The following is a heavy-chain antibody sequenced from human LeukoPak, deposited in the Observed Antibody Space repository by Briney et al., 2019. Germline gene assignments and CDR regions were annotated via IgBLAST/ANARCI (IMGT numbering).Heavy chain of an antibody. CDR3: ASGYSSGWYYFDY. V-gene: IGHV3-23*01. J-gene: IGHJ4*02. CDR2: ISGSGGST. Sequence: PGGSLRLSCAASGFTFSSYAMSWVRQAPGKGLEWVSAISGSGGSTYYADSVKGRFTISRDTSKNTLYLQMNSLRAEDTAVYYCASGYSSGWYYFDYWGQGTLVTVSS. CDR1: GFTFSSYA. D-gene: IGHD6-19*01.